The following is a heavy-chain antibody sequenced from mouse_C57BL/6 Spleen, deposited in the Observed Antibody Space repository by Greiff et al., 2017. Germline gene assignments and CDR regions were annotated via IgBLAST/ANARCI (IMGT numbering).Heavy chain of an antibody. CDR3: NSEALGY. V-gene: IGHV1-82*01. D-gene: IGHD2-5*01. J-gene: IGHJ2*01. Sequence: QVQLQQSGPELVKPGASVKISCKASGYAFSSSWMNWVKQRPGKGLEWIGRIYPGDGDTNYNGKFKGKATLTADKSSSTAYMQLSSLTSEDSAVYYSNSEALGYWGQGTTLTVSS. CDR2: IYPGDGDT. CDR1: GYAFSSSW.